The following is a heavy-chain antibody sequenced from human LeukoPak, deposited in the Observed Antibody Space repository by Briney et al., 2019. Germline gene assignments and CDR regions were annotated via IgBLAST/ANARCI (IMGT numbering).Heavy chain of an antibody. Sequence: GGSLRLSCAASGFTFSSYAMSWVRQAPGKGLQWVSPISVRGDSTYYADSVKGQFTVSRDNSKNTLYLQMNSLRVEDTAVYYCAKDLGRDGYEIFDYWGQGTLVTVSS. CDR1: GFTFSSYA. D-gene: IGHD5-24*01. V-gene: IGHV3-23*01. J-gene: IGHJ4*02. CDR2: ISVRGDST. CDR3: AKDLGRDGYEIFDY.